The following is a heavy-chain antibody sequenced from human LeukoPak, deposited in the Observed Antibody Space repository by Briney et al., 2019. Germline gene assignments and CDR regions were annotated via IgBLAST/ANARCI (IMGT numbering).Heavy chain of an antibody. V-gene: IGHV1-69*04. CDR1: GCTFSSYA. J-gene: IGHJ6*02. D-gene: IGHD3-10*01. Sequence: ASVKVSCKTSGCTFSSYAISWVRQAPGQGLEWMGRIIPILGIANYAQKFQGRVTITADKSTSTAYMELSSLRSEDTAVYYCARDIGAYYYGSGRRNGMDVWGQGTTVTVSS. CDR3: ARDIGAYYYGSGRRNGMDV. CDR2: IIPILGIA.